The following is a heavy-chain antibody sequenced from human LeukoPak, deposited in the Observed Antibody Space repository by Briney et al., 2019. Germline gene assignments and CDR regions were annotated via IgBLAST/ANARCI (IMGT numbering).Heavy chain of an antibody. CDR2: ISSSSSYI. CDR1: GFTFSDYY. CDR3: ARDSPSSHYPYAFDI. Sequence: GGSLRLSCAASGFTFSDYYMNWVRQAPGKGLEWVSSISSSSSYIYYADSVKGRFTISRDNAKNSLYLQMNSLRAEDTAVYYCARDSPSSHYPYAFDIWGQGTMVTVSS. D-gene: IGHD3-10*01. V-gene: IGHV3-21*01. J-gene: IGHJ3*02.